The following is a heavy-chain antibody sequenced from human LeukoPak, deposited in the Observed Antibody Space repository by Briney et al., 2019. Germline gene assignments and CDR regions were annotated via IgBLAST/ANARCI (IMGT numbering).Heavy chain of an antibody. V-gene: IGHV3-11*01. Sequence: GGSLRLSCAASGFTFSDYYMNWIRQAPGKGLEWVSYISSSGNTIYYADSVKGRFTISRDNAKYSLYLQMNSLRVEDAAVYYCARAPVTSCRGAYCYPFDYWGQGTLVTVSS. CDR1: GFTFSDYY. CDR3: ARAPVTSCRGAYCYPFDY. CDR2: ISSSGNTI. D-gene: IGHD2-21*01. J-gene: IGHJ4*02.